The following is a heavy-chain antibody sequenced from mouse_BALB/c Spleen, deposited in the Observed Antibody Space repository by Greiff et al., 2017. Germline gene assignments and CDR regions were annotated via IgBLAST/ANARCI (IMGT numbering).Heavy chain of an antibody. Sequence: QVQLQQSGAELMKPGASVKISCKATGYTFSSYWIEWVKQRPGHGLEWIGEILPGSGSTNYNEKFKGKATFTADTSSNTAYMQLSSLTSEDSAVYYCARSTTVVENWYFDVWGAGTTVTVSS. CDR2: ILPGSGST. CDR1: GYTFSSYW. J-gene: IGHJ1*01. V-gene: IGHV1-9*01. D-gene: IGHD1-1*01. CDR3: ARSTTVVENWYFDV.